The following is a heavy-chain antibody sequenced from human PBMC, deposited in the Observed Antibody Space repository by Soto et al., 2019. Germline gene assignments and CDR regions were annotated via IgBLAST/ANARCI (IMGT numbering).Heavy chain of an antibody. Sequence: LRLSCAASGFTFSSNAMRSVRQSPWKLLEWVSAISGSGGSTYYADSVKGRFTIDRVNSTYTQSLQLISLRAEEMVVCYSGQEPVTYYDIWTDSQNGMDGWGQGTTVTVSS. CDR3: GQEPVTYYDIWTDSQNGMDG. D-gene: IGHD3-9*01. CDR1: GFTFSSNA. CDR2: ISGSGGST. J-gene: IGHJ6*02. V-gene: IGHV3-23*01.